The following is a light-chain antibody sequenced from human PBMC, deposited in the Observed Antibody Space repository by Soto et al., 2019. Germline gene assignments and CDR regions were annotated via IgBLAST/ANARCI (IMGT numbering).Light chain of an antibody. J-gene: IGKJ5*01. CDR3: HQVHNMPVT. V-gene: IGKV1-39*01. CDR1: QTISSY. CDR2: TIS. Sequence: DIQLTQSPSSLSASVVDRVSSTCRASQTISSYLNWFQQKPGEAPNLLIYTISTLQSGVPSRYSASASGTDFTLTITNVQPEDFATYYCHQVHNMPVTFGQGTRLE.